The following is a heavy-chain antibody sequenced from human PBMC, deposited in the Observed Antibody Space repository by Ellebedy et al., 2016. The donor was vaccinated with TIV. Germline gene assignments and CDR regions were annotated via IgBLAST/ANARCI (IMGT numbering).Heavy chain of an antibody. D-gene: IGHD6-13*01. J-gene: IGHJ6*03. CDR2: ISANNGDT. CDR3: ARAASWYSSGWFLYYMDV. Sequence: ASVKVSCKASGYPFNSYAISWVRQAPGQGLEWVGWISANNGDTNSAQKFQDRVTMTTDTSTSKAYMELRSLRSDDTAVYYCARAASWYSSGWFLYYMDVWGKGTTVTVSS. V-gene: IGHV1-18*01. CDR1: GYPFNSYA.